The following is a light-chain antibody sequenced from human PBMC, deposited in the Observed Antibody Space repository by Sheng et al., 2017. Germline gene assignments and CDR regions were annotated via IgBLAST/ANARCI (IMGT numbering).Light chain of an antibody. CDR2: DVS. J-gene: IGLJ2*01. CDR1: SSDVGADNH. V-gene: IGLV2-11*01. Sequence: QSALTQPRSVSGSPGQSVAISCTGTSSDVGADNHLSWYQQHPGKAPKLMIYDVSNRPSGVSNRFSGSKSGNTASLTISGLQAEDEADYYCSSYAGSYTWVFGGGTKLTVL. CDR3: SSYAGSYTWV.